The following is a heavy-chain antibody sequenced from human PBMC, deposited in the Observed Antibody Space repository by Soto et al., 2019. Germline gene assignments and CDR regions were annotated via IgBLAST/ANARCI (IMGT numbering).Heavy chain of an antibody. CDR2: IYYSGIT. CDR1: GGSISSSSYY. Sequence: PSETLSLTWTVSGGSISSSSYYGVWIRQPPGKVLEWIGSIYYSGITYYNPSLKSRVTISVDTSKNQFSLKLSSVTAADTAVYYCARASITMIVVVIQNWFDPWGQGTLVTVSS. J-gene: IGHJ5*02. D-gene: IGHD3-22*01. V-gene: IGHV4-39*01. CDR3: ARASITMIVVVIQNWFDP.